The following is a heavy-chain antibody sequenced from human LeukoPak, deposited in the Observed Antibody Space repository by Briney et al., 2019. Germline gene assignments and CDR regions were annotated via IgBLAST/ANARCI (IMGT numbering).Heavy chain of an antibody. J-gene: IGHJ4*02. V-gene: IGHV3-64D*06. CDR1: LLTFISFA. CDR3: LQAIPLTSSKPGFDY. CDR2: IGNNGGRT. Sequence: GGSLRLSCSAALLTFISFALPSLRQAPGQGLEYVSTIGNNGGRTFYADSVKGKFTISRDNSKNRLYLQMSSLTADDTAVYYCLQAIPLTSSKPGFDYWGQGTLVTVSS.